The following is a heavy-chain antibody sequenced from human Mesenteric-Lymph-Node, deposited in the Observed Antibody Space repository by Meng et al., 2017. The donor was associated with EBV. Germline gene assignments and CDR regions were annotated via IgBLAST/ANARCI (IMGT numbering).Heavy chain of an antibody. V-gene: IGHV2-5*02. J-gene: IGHJ5*01. Sequence: HITLKESGPTLMRPTQTLTLPCTLSGFSIGTTGVAVGWIRQPPGQALEWLALIYWDGEKHYSPSLKSRLTITKDTSKNQVILTMTKVYPVDTATYYCAHSFTTSGNWFDYWGQGALVTVSS. CDR1: GFSIGTTGVA. CDR3: AHSFTTSGNWFDY. CDR2: IYWDGEK. D-gene: IGHD2/OR15-2a*01.